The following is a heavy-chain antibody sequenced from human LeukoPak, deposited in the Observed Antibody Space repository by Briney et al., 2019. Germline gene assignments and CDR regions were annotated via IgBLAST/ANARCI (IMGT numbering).Heavy chain of an antibody. CDR3: ARVAHYYGSGSYYNLPY. CDR2: INPNSGDT. D-gene: IGHD3-10*01. J-gene: IGHJ4*02. Sequence: ASVKVSCKASGYTFTGYYMHWVRQAPGQGLEWMGWINPNSGDTSYAQKFQGRVTMTRNTSISTAYMELSSLRSEDTAVYYCARVAHYYGSGSYYNLPYWGQGTLVTVSS. V-gene: IGHV1-2*02. CDR1: GYTFTGYY.